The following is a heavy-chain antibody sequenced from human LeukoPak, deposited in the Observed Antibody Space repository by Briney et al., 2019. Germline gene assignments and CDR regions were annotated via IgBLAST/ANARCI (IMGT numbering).Heavy chain of an antibody. J-gene: IGHJ6*03. V-gene: IGHV3-23*01. Sequence: GGSLRLSCAASGFTFSSYAMSGVRQAPGKGLEWVSAISGSAGSTYYADSVKGRFTISRDNSKNTLYLQMNSLRDEDTAVYYCARDPYSGGYGAYYYYYMDVWGKGTTVTVSS. CDR3: ARDPYSGGYGAYYYYYMDV. CDR2: ISGSAGST. CDR1: GFTFSSYA. D-gene: IGHD6-19*01.